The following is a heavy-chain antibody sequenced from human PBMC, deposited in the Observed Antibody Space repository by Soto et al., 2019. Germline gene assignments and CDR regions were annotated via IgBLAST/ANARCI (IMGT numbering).Heavy chain of an antibody. D-gene: IGHD6-25*01. CDR3: ARGGSSAWHNWFDP. J-gene: IGHJ5*02. Sequence: SVKVSCKVSGGSFHSSAINWLRQAPGQGLEWMGGITPISDSANYAQNFQGRVTITADVYTTTAYMEVNSLTSADTAVYYCARGGSSAWHNWFDPWGQGTLVTVSS. CDR2: ITPISDSA. CDR1: GGSFHSSA. V-gene: IGHV1-69*13.